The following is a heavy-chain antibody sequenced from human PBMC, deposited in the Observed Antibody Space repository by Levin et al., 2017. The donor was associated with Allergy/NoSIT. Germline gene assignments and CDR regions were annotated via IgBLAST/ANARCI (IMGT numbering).Heavy chain of an antibody. CDR2: ITTTTGTP. V-gene: IGHV7-4-1*02. CDR3: ARFSATSPYYFDL. D-gene: IGHD2-2*01. J-gene: IGHJ4*02. Sequence: PAASVKVSCKASGYSFINYPMNWVRQAPGQGLEWMGWITTTTGTPTYAQDFTGRFVFSLDTSDSTAYLQINSLKTEDTAVYFCARFSATSPYYFDLWGQGTLVTVSS. CDR1: GYSFINYP.